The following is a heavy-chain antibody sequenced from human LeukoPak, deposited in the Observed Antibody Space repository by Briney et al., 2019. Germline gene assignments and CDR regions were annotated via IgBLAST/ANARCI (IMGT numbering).Heavy chain of an antibody. CDR1: GFTFGNYA. Sequence: TGGSLRLSCAVSGFTFGNYAMSWVRQTLGKGLEWVSTISGSGGTTYYADSVKGRFTISRDNSNNTLYVQMKSLRAEDTAVYYCARGSYGDYGAVDHWGQGTLVTVSS. CDR2: ISGSGGTT. J-gene: IGHJ4*02. CDR3: ARGSYGDYGAVDH. D-gene: IGHD4-17*01. V-gene: IGHV3-23*01.